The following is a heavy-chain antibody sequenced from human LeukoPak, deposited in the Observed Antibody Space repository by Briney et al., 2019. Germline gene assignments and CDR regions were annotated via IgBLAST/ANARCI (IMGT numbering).Heavy chain of an antibody. Sequence: SETLSLTCTVSGGSTSGYYWSWVRQPPGKGLEWIGDIYYSGSTNYNPSLTSRVTISVDTSKNQFSLKLNSVTAADTAVYYCARGWDGIAVAGSFDYWGQGTLVTVSS. D-gene: IGHD6-19*01. V-gene: IGHV4-59*01. J-gene: IGHJ4*02. CDR3: ARGWDGIAVAGSFDY. CDR2: IYYSGST. CDR1: GGSTSGYY.